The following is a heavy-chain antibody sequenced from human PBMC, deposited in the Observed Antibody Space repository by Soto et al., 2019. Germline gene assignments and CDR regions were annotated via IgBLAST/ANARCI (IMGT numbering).Heavy chain of an antibody. CDR2: ISGSGGST. CDR1: GFTFSSYA. J-gene: IGHJ3*02. V-gene: IGHV3-23*01. D-gene: IGHD1-1*01. CDR3: AKYRWETGTTMCYAFYI. Sequence: EVQLLESGGGLVQPGGSLRLSCAASGFTFSSYAMSWVRQAPGKGLEWVSAISGSGGSTYYADSVKGRFTISRDNSKNTLYLQMNSLRAEDTAVYYCAKYRWETGTTMCYAFYIWGQGTMVTVSS.